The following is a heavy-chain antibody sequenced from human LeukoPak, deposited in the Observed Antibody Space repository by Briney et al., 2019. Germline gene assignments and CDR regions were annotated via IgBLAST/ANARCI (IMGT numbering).Heavy chain of an antibody. CDR3: ARERGALGFGDPPPDNWFDP. CDR2: IYYSGST. CDR1: GGSFSGYY. V-gene: IGHV4-59*01. Sequence: SETLSLTCAVYGGSFSGYYWSWIRQPPGKGLEWIGYIYYSGSTNYNPSLKSRVTISVDTSKNQFSLKLSSVTAADTAVYYCARERGALGFGDPPPDNWFDPWGQGTLVTVSS. D-gene: IGHD3-10*01. J-gene: IGHJ5*02.